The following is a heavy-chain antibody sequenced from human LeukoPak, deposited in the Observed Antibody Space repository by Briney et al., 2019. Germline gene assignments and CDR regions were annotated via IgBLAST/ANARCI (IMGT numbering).Heavy chain of an antibody. CDR2: IYPGDSDT. CDR1: GYSFTSYW. D-gene: IGHD2-2*01. V-gene: IGHV5-51*01. J-gene: IGHJ5*02. CDR3: ARRGCSSTSCYGSYGTVRDNWFDP. Sequence: SGESLKISCKGSGYSFTSYWIGWVRQMPGKGLEWMGIIYPGDSDTRYSPSFQGQVTISADKSISTAYLQWSSLKASDTAVYYCARRGCSSTSCYGSYGTVRDNWFDPWGQGTLVTVSS.